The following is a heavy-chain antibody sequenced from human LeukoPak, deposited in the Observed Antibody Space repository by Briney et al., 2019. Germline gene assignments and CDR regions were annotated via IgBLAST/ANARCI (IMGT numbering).Heavy chain of an antibody. Sequence: GGSLRLSCVASGFSFSDHWMNWFRQAPGKGLEWVATIKKDGSQQYYVDSMKGRFTISRDNAKNSVYLQISSLRPGDTAVYYCARDVGWLQSDYWGQGTLVTVSS. CDR1: GFSFSDHW. CDR2: IKKDGSQQ. J-gene: IGHJ4*02. V-gene: IGHV3-7*01. CDR3: ARDVGWLQSDY. D-gene: IGHD5-24*01.